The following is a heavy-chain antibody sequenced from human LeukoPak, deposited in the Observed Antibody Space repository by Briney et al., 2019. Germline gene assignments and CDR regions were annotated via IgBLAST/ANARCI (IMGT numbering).Heavy chain of an antibody. CDR2: INHSGST. CDR3: ARVPVLRFLEWLTPPQYYYYMDV. D-gene: IGHD3-3*01. J-gene: IGHJ6*03. Sequence: SETLSLTCAVYGGSFSGYYWSWIRQPPGKGREWIGEINHSGSTNYNPSLKSRVTISVDTSKNQFSLKLSSVTAADMAVYYCARVPVLRFLEWLTPPQYYYYMDVWGKGTTVTVSS. V-gene: IGHV4-34*01. CDR1: GGSFSGYY.